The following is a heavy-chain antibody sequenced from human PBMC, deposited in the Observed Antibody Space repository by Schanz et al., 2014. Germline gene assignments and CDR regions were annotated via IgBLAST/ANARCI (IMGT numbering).Heavy chain of an antibody. V-gene: IGHV3-11*06. CDR3: ASRASGWYALGYFDY. Sequence: VQLVESGGGWVQPGGSLRLSCAASGFVFGDYYMTWIRQAPGKGLEWLSYISDSGTYTNYADSVKGRFTISRDNAKNTQYLQMNRRRAEDTAVYYWASRASGWYALGYFDYWGQGAPVTVSS. CDR1: GFVFGDYY. D-gene: IGHD6-19*01. J-gene: IGHJ4*02. CDR2: ISDSGTYT.